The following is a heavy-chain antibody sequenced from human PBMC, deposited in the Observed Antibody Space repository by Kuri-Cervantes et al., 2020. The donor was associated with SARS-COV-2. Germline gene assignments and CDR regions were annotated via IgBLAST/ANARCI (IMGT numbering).Heavy chain of an antibody. V-gene: IGHV3-20*04. CDR3: ARAGTNGSYLGY. CDR1: GFTFDDYG. J-gene: IGHJ4*02. CDR2: INWNGVRT. Sequence: GGSLRLSCAASGFTFDDYGMSWVRQAPGKGLEWVSGINWNGVRTGYTDSVKGRFTISRDNAKNSLYLQMNSLRAEDTAFYYCARAGTNGSYLGYWGQGTLVTVSS. D-gene: IGHD2-8*01.